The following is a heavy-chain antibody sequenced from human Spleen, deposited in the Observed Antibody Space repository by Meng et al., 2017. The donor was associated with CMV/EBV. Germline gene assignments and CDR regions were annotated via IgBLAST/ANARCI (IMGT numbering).Heavy chain of an antibody. D-gene: IGHD3-16*01. CDR3: AKDRGGFDP. Sequence: GESLKISCAASGFSVSTNYMSWVRQAPGKGLEWVAYTRYDGGNEYYIDSVKGRFTISRDNSKNTLYLQMNSLRPDDTALYYCAKDRGGFDPWGQGTLVTVSS. CDR1: GFSVSTNY. CDR2: TRYDGGNE. J-gene: IGHJ5*02. V-gene: IGHV3-30*02.